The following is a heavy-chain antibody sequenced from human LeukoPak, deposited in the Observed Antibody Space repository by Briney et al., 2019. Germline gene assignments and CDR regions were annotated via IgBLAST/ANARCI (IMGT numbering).Heavy chain of an antibody. CDR2: IRSDGSNE. V-gene: IGHV3-30*02. CDR1: GCPFTDYG. CDR3: VKDQPVCNK. J-gene: IGHJ4*02. D-gene: IGHD1/OR15-1a*01. Sequence: GGSLRLSCAGSGCPFTDYGLHWARQAPGKGLEWVAFIRSDGSNEFYADSVKGRFFISRDNSKNALYLQMNSLRTEDTAVYYCVKDQPVCNKWGQGALVTVSS.